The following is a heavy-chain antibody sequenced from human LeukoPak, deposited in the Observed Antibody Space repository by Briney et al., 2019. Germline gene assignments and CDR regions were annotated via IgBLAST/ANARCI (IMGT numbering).Heavy chain of an antibody. CDR2: INHSRST. J-gene: IGHJ4*02. CDR3: ARQSMAAARPEGFDY. Sequence: SETLSLTCAVYGGSFSGYYWSWIRQPPGKGLEWIGEINHSRSTNYNPSLKSRVTISVDTSKNQFSLKLSSVTAADTAVYYCARQSMAAARPEGFDYWGQGTLVTVSS. D-gene: IGHD6-13*01. CDR1: GGSFSGYY. V-gene: IGHV4-34*01.